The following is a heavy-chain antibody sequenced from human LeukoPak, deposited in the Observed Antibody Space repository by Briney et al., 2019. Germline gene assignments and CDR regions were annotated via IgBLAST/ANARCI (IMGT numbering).Heavy chain of an antibody. V-gene: IGHV4-59*01. CDR2: IYYSGST. CDR3: ARDRTAAGFDY. J-gene: IGHJ4*02. D-gene: IGHD6-13*01. Sequence: SETLSLTCTVSGGSISSYYWSWIRQPPGRGLEWIGYIYYSGSTNYDPSLKSRVTISVDTSKNQFSLKLSSVTAADTAVYYCARDRTAAGFDYWGQGTLVTVSS. CDR1: GGSISSYY.